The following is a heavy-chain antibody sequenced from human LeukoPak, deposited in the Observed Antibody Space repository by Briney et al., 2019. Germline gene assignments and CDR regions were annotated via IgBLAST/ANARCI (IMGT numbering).Heavy chain of an antibody. D-gene: IGHD3-22*01. CDR1: GGSFSGYY. CDR3: AAVDYYDSSGYYLSHDY. J-gene: IGHJ4*02. V-gene: IGHV4-34*01. CDR2: INHSGST. Sequence: SETLSLTCAVYGGSFSGYYWSWIRQPPGKGLEWIGEINHSGSTNYNPSLKSRVTISVDTSKNQFSLKLSSVTAADTAVHYCAAVDYYDSSGYYLSHDYWGQGTLVTVSS.